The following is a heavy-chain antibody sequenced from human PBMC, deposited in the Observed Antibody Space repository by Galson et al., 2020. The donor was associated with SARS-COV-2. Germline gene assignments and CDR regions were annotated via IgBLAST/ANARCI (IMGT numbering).Heavy chain of an antibody. Sequence: SETLSLTCAVYGGSFSGYYWSWIRQPPGKGLEWIGEINHSGSTNYNPSLKSRVTISVDTSKNQFSLKLSSVTAADTAVYYCARGRGYCSGGSCYGLRRYYYYGRDVWGQGTTVTVSS. CDR1: GGSFSGYY. CDR3: ARGRGYCSGGSCYGLRRYYYYGRDV. D-gene: IGHD2-15*01. CDR2: INHSGST. J-gene: IGHJ6*02. V-gene: IGHV4-34*01.